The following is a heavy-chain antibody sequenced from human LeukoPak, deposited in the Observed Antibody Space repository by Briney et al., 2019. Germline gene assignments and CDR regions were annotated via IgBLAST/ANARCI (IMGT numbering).Heavy chain of an antibody. CDR3: AKERARTTFLDS. CDR2: VSYDGTNK. Sequence: GGSLRLSCAASGFTFSSYGMPWVRQAPGKGLEWVAVVSYDGTNKFYGDSVQGRFTVSRDNSKNTLYLQMNSLRVDDTALYYCAKERARTTFLDSWGQGSLVTVSS. J-gene: IGHJ4*02. V-gene: IGHV3-30*18. D-gene: IGHD1-1*01. CDR1: GFTFSSYG.